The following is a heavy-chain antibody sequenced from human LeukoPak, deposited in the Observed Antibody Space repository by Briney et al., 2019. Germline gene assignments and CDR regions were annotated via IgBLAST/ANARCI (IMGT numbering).Heavy chain of an antibody. V-gene: IGHV3-23*01. CDR3: AKDRNQYFDPNFDY. CDR2: VTRNGDTT. J-gene: IGHJ4*01. D-gene: IGHD3-9*01. CDR1: GFTFSSYA. Sequence: PGGSLRLSCAASGFTFSSYAMSWVRQAPGKGLEWVSAVTRNGDTTYYADSVKGRFTISRDNSKNTLYLQMNSLRAEDTAVYYCAKDRNQYFDPNFDYWGHGTLVTVSS.